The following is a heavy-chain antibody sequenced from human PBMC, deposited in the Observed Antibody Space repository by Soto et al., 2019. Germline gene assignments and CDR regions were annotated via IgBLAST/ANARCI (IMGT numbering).Heavy chain of an antibody. J-gene: IGHJ4*02. D-gene: IGHD4-17*01. V-gene: IGHV3-11*06. CDR2: ISSSSSYT. CDR3: AREYGRLDY. CDR1: GFTFSGYY. Sequence: KPGGSLRLSCAASGFTFSGYYMIWIGRAPGKGLEWVSYISSSSSYTNYADSVKGRFTISRDNAKNSLYLQMNSLRAEYTAVYYCAREYGRLDYWGQGTLVTVSS.